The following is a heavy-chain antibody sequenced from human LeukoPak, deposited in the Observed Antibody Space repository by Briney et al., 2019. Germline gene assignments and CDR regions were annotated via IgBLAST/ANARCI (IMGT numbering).Heavy chain of an antibody. CDR1: GGSISGYT. V-gene: IGHV4-59*01. CDR3: ARDCGRTSCYLPDV. D-gene: IGHD2-2*01. Sequence: SETLSLTCTVSGGSISGYTWSWIRQPPGKGLEWVGYMHSTGSADYSPSLKGRVTISVDTSNNQFFLRLNSVTAADTAIYFCARDCGRTSCYLPDVWGTGTTVTVSS. J-gene: IGHJ6*04. CDR2: MHSTGSA.